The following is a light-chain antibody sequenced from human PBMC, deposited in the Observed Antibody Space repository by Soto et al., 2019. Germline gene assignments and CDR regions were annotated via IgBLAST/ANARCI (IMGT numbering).Light chain of an antibody. CDR1: QSVSSSY. V-gene: IGKV3-11*01. J-gene: IGKJ5*01. CDR2: DAS. Sequence: IVLTQSPGTLSLTSGERATLSSRPIQSVSSSYLAWYQQKPGQAPRLLIYDASNRATGIPARFSGSGSGTDFTLTISSLEPEDFAVYYCQQRSNWPPITSAQRARLEI. CDR3: QQRSNWPPIT.